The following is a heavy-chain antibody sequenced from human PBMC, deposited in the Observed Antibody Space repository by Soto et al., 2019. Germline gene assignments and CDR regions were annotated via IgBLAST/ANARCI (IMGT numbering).Heavy chain of an antibody. D-gene: IGHD1-26*01. CDR3: ARAYLGRLPRRADYYYAMDV. J-gene: IGHJ6*02. V-gene: IGHV3-23*01. CDR2: ISGSGTAT. CDR1: GFPFWTYS. Sequence: EVKLLESGGGLVQPGGSMRLSCAASGFPFWTYSMSWVRQAPRKGLEWVSGISGSGTATYYTDSVKGRFTVSRDNSKDTPFLQMNNLRVEDTAVYFCARAYLGRLPRRADYYYAMDVWGRGTTVTVSS.